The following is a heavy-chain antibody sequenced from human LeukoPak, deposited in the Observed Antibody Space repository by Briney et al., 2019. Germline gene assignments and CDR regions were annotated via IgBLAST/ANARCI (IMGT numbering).Heavy chain of an antibody. V-gene: IGHV3-48*01. Sequence: GGSLRLSCAASGFTFSSYSMNWVRQAPGKGLEWVSYIRSSSSTIYYADSAKGRFTMSRDNAKNSLYLQMNSLRAEDTAVYCCARGRTIVVVPAAMENWFDPWGQGTLVTVSS. CDR1: GFTFSSYS. J-gene: IGHJ5*02. D-gene: IGHD2-2*01. CDR2: IRSSSSTI. CDR3: ARGRTIVVVPAAMENWFDP.